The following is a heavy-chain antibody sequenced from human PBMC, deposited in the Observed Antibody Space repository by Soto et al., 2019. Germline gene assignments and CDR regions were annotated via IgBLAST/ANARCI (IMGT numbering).Heavy chain of an antibody. Sequence: EVQLVESGGGLVQPGGSLRLSCEASRGAFGDYWMHWVRQAPGKGLVWVSRINRDANDIIYADSVKGRFTASRDNAKNMVFLQMNSLRVEDTAVYYCASDVTHNWFDSWGQGTLVTVSS. J-gene: IGHJ5*01. V-gene: IGHV3-74*01. D-gene: IGHD5-18*01. CDR1: RGAFGDYW. CDR2: INRDANDI. CDR3: ASDVTHNWFDS.